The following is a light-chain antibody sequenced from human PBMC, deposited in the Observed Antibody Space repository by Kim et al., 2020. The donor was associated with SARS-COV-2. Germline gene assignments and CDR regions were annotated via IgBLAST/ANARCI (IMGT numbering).Light chain of an antibody. V-gene: IGLV3-21*04. CDR3: QVWDSSSDHVV. CDR1: NIGSKS. CDR2: YDS. J-gene: IGLJ2*01. Sequence: PGKTARITCGGNNIGSKSVHWYQQKPGQAPVLVIYYDSDRPSGIPERFSGSNSGNTATVTISRVEAGDEADYYCQVWDSSSDHVVFGGGTKLTVL.